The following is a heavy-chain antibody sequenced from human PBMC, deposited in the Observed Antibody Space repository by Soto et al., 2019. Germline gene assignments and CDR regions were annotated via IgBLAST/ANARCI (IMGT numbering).Heavy chain of an antibody. J-gene: IGHJ5*02. CDR1: GYSISSSNW. Sequence: SETLSLTCAVSGYSISSSNWWGWIRQPPGKGLEWIGDIYYSGTTYYNPPLKSRVTISVDTSKNQFSLKLTSVTAADTAVFYCARGEDPQSSDLWFDPWGQGTLVTVSS. V-gene: IGHV4-28*03. CDR3: ARGEDPQSSDLWFDP. CDR2: IYYSGTT. D-gene: IGHD2-15*01.